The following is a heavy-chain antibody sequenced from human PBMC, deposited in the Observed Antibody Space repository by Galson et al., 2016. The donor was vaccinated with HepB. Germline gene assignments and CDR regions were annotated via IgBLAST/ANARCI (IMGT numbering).Heavy chain of an antibody. Sequence: SLRLSCAMSGLTFRSYWLFWVRQAPGKGLMWVAHIDHDGSGTYYADSVEGRFSISRDNAKNSLFLQMNSLRPEDTALYYCARPIRFLGGFFDLWGQGTMVTVSS. V-gene: IGHV3-74*01. J-gene: IGHJ3*01. CDR1: GLTFRSYW. CDR2: IDHDGSGT. D-gene: IGHD3-3*01. CDR3: ARPIRFLGGFFDL.